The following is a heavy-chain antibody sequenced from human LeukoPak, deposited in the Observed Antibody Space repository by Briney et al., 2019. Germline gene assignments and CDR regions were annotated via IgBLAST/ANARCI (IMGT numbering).Heavy chain of an antibody. D-gene: IGHD3-3*01. CDR2: IYSSGST. Sequence: SETLSLTCTVSGGSISSYCWSWIRQPAGKGLEWIGRIYSSGSTDYNPSLKSRVTMSVDTSKNKFSLKLSSVTAADTAVYYCARGFDTWNGFPYLGYWGQGTLVTVSS. CDR1: GGSISSYC. V-gene: IGHV4-4*07. J-gene: IGHJ4*02. CDR3: ARGFDTWNGFPYLGY.